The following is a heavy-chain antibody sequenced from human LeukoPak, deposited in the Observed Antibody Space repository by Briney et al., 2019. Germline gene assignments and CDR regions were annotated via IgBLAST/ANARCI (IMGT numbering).Heavy chain of an antibody. D-gene: IGHD1-7*01. Sequence: SETLSLTCTVSGGSVSSSSSYWAWIRQPPGRGLEWIGSVYYSGTTYYSTSLESRVTIYEDTSRNRFSLMLSSVTAADTAIYYCVRQNSDYYYYYLDVWGEGTTVIVSS. CDR1: GGSVSSSSSY. CDR2: VYYSGTT. J-gene: IGHJ6*03. V-gene: IGHV4-39*01. CDR3: VRQNSDYYYYYLDV.